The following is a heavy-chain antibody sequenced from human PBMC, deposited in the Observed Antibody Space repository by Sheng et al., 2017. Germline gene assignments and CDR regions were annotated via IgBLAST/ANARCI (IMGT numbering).Heavy chain of an antibody. CDR3: ARGRLDYYDSSGYYYGLDI. D-gene: IGHD3-22*01. V-gene: IGHV4-34*01. CDR1: GGSFSGYY. J-gene: IGHJ3*02. Sequence: QVQLQQWGAGLLKPSETLSLTCAVYGGSFSGYYWSWIRQPPGKGLEWIGEINHSGSTNYNPSLKSRVTISVDTSNNQFSLKLSSVTAADTAVYYCARGRLDYYDSSGYYYGLDIWGQGTMVTVSS. CDR2: INHSGST.